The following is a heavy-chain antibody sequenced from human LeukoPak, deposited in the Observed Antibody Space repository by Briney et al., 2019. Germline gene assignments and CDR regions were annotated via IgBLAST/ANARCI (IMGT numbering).Heavy chain of an antibody. D-gene: IGHD3-3*01. CDR1: GFTFSDYY. CDR2: ISSSGSTI. Sequence: GGSLRLSCAASGFTFSDYYMSWIRQAPGKGLEWVSYISSSGSTIYYADSVKGRFTISRDNAKNSLYLQMNSLRAEDTAVYYCATGAGYDFWSEHYYYGMDVWGQGTTVTVSS. V-gene: IGHV3-11*01. CDR3: ATGAGYDFWSEHYYYGMDV. J-gene: IGHJ6*02.